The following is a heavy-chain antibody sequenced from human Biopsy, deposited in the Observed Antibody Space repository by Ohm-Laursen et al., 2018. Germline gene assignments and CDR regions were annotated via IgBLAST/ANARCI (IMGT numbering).Heavy chain of an antibody. CDR1: GGSISGSS. V-gene: IGHV4-59*08. CDR3: AKHGSGWTGDDAFHI. CDR2: ISYSRDT. Sequence: TLSLTCTVSGGSISGSSWSWIRQAPGKGLEWIGYISYSRDTNYNPSLKSRITISVDTSKNNFSLKLTSVTAADTAVYYCAKHGSGWTGDDAFHIWGQGTMVTVSS. D-gene: IGHD6-19*01. J-gene: IGHJ3*02.